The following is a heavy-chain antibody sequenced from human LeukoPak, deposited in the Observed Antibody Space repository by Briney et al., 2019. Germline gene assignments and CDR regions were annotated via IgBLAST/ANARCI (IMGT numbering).Heavy chain of an antibody. CDR3: ATKYCSSTSCHYFDY. J-gene: IGHJ4*02. D-gene: IGHD2-2*01. V-gene: IGHV4-34*01. Sequence: PSVTLSLTCAVYGGSFSGYYWSWIRQPPGKGLEWIGEINHSGSTNYNPSLKSRVTISVDTSKNQFSLKLSSVTAADTAVYYCATKYCSSTSCHYFDYWGQGTLVTVSS. CDR1: GGSFSGYY. CDR2: INHSGST.